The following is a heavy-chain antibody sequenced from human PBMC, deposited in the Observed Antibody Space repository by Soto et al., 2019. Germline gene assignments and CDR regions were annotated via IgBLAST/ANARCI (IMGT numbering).Heavy chain of an antibody. V-gene: IGHV3-73*01. J-gene: IGHJ6*02. D-gene: IGHD3-10*01. Sequence: PGGSLRLSCAASGFTFSGSAIHWVRQASGKGLEWVGRIRSTTNYYATAYAASVKGRFTISRDDSKNTAYLQMNSLKTEDTAVYYCSGTRPYGMDVWGQGTTVTVSS. CDR1: GFTFSGSA. CDR3: SGTRPYGMDV. CDR2: IRSTTNYYAT.